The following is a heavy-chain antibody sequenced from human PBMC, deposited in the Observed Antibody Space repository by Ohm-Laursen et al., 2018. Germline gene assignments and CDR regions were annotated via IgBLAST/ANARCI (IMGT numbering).Heavy chain of an antibody. D-gene: IGHD4-17*01. CDR2: VMPIFGTA. CDR1: GYTFINYD. CDR3: ATRVTPVTTLYYYAMDV. J-gene: IGHJ6*02. V-gene: IGHV1-69*06. Sequence: SVKVSCKTSGYTFINYDIHWVRQAPGQGLEWMGGVMPIFGTANYAQKFQGRVTITADKSTSTAHLELSSLRSEDTAVYYCATRVTPVTTLYYYAMDVWGQGTTVTVSS.